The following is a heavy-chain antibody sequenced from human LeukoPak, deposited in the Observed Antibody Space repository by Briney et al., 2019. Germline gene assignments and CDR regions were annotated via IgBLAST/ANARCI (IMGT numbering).Heavy chain of an antibody. CDR2: ISYDGSNK. CDR3: ARAGGRTTVTSPLFDY. D-gene: IGHD4-17*01. Sequence: QAGGSLRLSCAASGFTFSSYAMHWVRQAPGKGLEWVAVISYDGSNKYYADSVKGRFTISRDNSMNTLYLQMNSLRAEDTAVYYCARAGGRTTVTSPLFDYWGQGTLVTVSS. V-gene: IGHV3-30-3*01. J-gene: IGHJ4*02. CDR1: GFTFSSYA.